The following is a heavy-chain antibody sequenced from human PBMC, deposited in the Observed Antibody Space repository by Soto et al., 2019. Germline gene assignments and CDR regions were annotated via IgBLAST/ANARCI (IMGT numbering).Heavy chain of an antibody. CDR3: ARVDYYDSSGYYYGIDY. Sequence: GGSLRLSCAASGFTFSSFSMNWVRQVPGKGLEWVSSISSSSSYIYSADSVRGRFTISRDNTKNSLYLQMNSLRAEDTAVYYCARVDYYDSSGYYYGIDYWGQGTLVTVSS. J-gene: IGHJ4*02. V-gene: IGHV3-21*01. CDR2: ISSSSSYI. D-gene: IGHD3-22*01. CDR1: GFTFSSFS.